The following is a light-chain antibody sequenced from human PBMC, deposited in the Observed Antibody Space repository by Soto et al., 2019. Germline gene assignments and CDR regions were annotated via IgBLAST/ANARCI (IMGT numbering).Light chain of an antibody. CDR1: SSDVGGYNY. J-gene: IGLJ1*01. CDR3: SSYTSSSTPLCV. CDR2: DVS. V-gene: IGLV2-14*01. Sequence: QSVLTQPASVSGSPGQSITISCTGTSSDVGGYNYVSWYQQHPGKAPKLMIYDVSNRPSGVYNRFSGSKSGNTASLTISGLQAEDEADYYCSSYTSSSTPLCVFGTGTKVTVL.